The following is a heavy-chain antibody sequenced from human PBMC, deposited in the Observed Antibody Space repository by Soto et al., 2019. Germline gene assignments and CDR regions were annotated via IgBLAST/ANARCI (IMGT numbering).Heavy chain of an antibody. D-gene: IGHD3-3*01. V-gene: IGHV4-59*01. Sequence: SETLSLTCTVSGGSISFSYWSWIRQSPGRGLEWIGYIYYTGSTNYNPSLKSRVIMSLDTSKNQFSLKLSSVTAADTAVYYCARSYDSGSGYYPRFDPWGQGTQVTVSS. CDR2: IYYTGST. J-gene: IGHJ5*02. CDR3: ARSYDSGSGYYPRFDP. CDR1: GGSISFSY.